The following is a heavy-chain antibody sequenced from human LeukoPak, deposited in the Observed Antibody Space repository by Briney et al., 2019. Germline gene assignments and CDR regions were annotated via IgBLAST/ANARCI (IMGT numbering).Heavy chain of an antibody. CDR1: GFTFSSYG. CDR3: ARGGSNDD. J-gene: IGHJ4*02. D-gene: IGHD3-16*01. CDR2: ISSGSSYI. V-gene: IGHV3-21*01. Sequence: GGSLRLSCAGSGFTFSSYGMNWVRQAPGKGLEWVSSISSGSSYIYYADSVTGRFTISRDNAKNSLFLQMNSLRAEDTAVYYCARGGSNDDWGQGTLVTVSS.